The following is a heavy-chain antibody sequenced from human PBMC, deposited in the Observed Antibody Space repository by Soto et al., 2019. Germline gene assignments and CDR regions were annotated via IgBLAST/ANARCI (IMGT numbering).Heavy chain of an antibody. Sequence: EVQLLESGGGLAHPGGSLKLSCGVSGFSISDSAMSWVRQAPGKGLEWVSAMSGDEGSAYYADSVRGRFTVSRDNSKNTLYLEMHSLRGEDTAVYYCAKVRSWNSFYKIEGLNYYALDVWGRGTTVTVSS. CDR2: MSGDEGSA. D-gene: IGHD3-10*01. V-gene: IGHV3-23*01. CDR3: AKVRSWNSFYKIEGLNYYALDV. CDR1: GFSISDSA. J-gene: IGHJ6*02.